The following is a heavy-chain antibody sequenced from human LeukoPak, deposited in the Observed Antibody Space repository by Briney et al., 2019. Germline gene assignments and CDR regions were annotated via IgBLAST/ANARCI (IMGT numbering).Heavy chain of an antibody. CDR1: GASLNSYY. J-gene: IGHJ4*02. D-gene: IGHD1-1*01. V-gene: IGHV4-59*08. CDR2: INDSGST. Sequence: KPSETLSLTCTVSGASLNSYYWSWIRQPPGKGLEWIGYINDSGSTNSNPSLKSRVTMSVDTSKNQFSLKLSSVTAADTAVYYCTRRGRNNWGEGNDYWGQGTLVTVSS. CDR3: TRRGRNNWGEGNDY.